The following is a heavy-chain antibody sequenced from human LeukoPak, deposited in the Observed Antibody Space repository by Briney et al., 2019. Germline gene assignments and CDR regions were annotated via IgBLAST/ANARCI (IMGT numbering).Heavy chain of an antibody. CDR1: GGSISSSSYS. CDR3: GRNGGGGRAFDI. Sequence: SETLSLTCTVSGGSISSSSYSWGWIRQPPGKGLEWIGSIYYSGSTYYNPSLKSRVTISVDTSKNQCSLTLSSVTAADTAVYYCGRNGGGGRAFDIWGQGTMVTVSS. CDR2: IYYSGST. J-gene: IGHJ3*02. V-gene: IGHV4-39*01. D-gene: IGHD2-8*01.